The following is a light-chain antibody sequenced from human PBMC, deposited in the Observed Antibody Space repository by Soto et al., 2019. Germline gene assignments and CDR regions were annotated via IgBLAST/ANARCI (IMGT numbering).Light chain of an antibody. J-gene: IGKJ4*01. Sequence: DIVVTQSPDSLAASLGERATINCQSSQSLFYSSDNKNYLRWYQQKPGQPPKLPIYWASTRESGVPERFSGAGSGTDFTLTISSLQAEDVAVYYCQQYYDTPLTFGGGTKVEIK. CDR3: QQYYDTPLT. CDR1: QSLFYSSDNKNY. V-gene: IGKV4-1*01. CDR2: WAS.